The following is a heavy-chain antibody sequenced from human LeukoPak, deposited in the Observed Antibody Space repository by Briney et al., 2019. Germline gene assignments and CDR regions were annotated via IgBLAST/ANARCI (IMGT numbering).Heavy chain of an antibody. V-gene: IGHV3-7*03. CDR1: GFSFSTHW. D-gene: IGHD3-9*01. J-gene: IGHJ4*02. CDR3: AGIDAD. Sequence: GGSLRLSCVASGFSFSTHWMHWVRQAPGKGLEWVATINLGGTNKYYVDAVKGRFSISRDDATSSLHLQMNSLRVEDTAVYYCAGIDADWGLGTLVTVSS. CDR2: INLGGTNK.